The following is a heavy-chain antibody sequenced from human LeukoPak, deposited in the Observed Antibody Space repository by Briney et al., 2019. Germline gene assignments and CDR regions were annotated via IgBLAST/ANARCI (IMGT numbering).Heavy chain of an antibody. J-gene: IGHJ5*02. D-gene: IGHD2-2*01. CDR3: ARGDCSSTSCSSTPKNWFDP. CDR2: TSGRGGTT. V-gene: IGHV3-23*01. Sequence: PGGSLRLSCAASGFTFSNYAMSWVRHAPGKGLEWVSATSGRGGTTYHADSVKGRFTISRDNSMTTLYLQMNSLRAEDTAVFYCARGDCSSTSCSSTPKNWFDPWGQGTLVSVSS. CDR1: GFTFSNYA.